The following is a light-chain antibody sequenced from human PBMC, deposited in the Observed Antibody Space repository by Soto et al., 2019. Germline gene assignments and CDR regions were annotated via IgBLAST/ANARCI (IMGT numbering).Light chain of an antibody. CDR3: QQYGSSPSRT. J-gene: IGKJ1*01. Sequence: EIVLTQSPGTLSLSPGERATLSCRASQSVSSSYLAWYQQKPGQAPRLLIYGASSRATGIPDRFSGSGSGTDFTLTISRLVPEDFAVYYCQQYGSSPSRTFGQGTKVEIK. V-gene: IGKV3-20*01. CDR2: GAS. CDR1: QSVSSSY.